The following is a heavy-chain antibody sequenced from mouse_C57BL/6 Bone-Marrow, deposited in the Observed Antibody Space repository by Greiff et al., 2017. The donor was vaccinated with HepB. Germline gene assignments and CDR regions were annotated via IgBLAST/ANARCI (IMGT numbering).Heavy chain of an antibody. CDR2: IYPGSGST. CDR3: ARSISTLVADY. Sequence: QVQLQQPGAELVKPGASVKMSCTASGYNFTSYWITWVKQRPGQGLEWIGDIYPGSGSTNYNEKFKSKATLTVDTSSSTAYMQLSSLTSEDSAVYYCARSISTLVADYWGPGITLTASS. V-gene: IGHV1-55*01. CDR1: GYNFTSYW. D-gene: IGHD1-1*01. J-gene: IGHJ2*01.